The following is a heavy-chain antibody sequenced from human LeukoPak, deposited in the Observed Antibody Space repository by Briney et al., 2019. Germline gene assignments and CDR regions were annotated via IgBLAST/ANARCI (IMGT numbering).Heavy chain of an antibody. J-gene: IGHJ4*02. CDR3: ARAPYVYSGHHDY. V-gene: IGHV3-21*01. D-gene: IGHD3-16*01. CDR2: ISSSSSYI. CDR1: GFTFSSYS. Sequence: GGSLRLSCAASGFTFSSYSMNWVRQAPGKGLEWVSSISSSSSYIYYADSVKGRFTISRDNAKNSLYLQMSSLRAEDTAVYYCARAPYVYSGHHDYWGQGTLVTVSS.